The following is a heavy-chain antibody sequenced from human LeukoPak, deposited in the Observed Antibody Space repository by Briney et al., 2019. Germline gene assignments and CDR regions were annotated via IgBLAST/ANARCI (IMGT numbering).Heavy chain of an antibody. CDR1: RYSFTSYW. CDR2: IYPGDSDT. J-gene: IGHJ4*02. D-gene: IGHD2-2*01. V-gene: IGHV5-51*01. CDR3: ARRYCSSTSCFPGDY. Sequence: GESLKISCKGSRYSFTSYWIGWVRQMPGKGLEWMGIIYPGDSDTRYSPSFQGQVTISADKSISTAYLQWSSLKASDTAMYYCARRYCSSTSCFPGDYWGQGALVTVSS.